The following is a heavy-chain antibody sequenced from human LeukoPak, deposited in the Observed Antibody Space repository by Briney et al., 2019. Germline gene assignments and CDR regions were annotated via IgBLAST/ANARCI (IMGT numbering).Heavy chain of an antibody. V-gene: IGHV1-8*01. CDR3: ARWTSTIFGFDP. J-gene: IGHJ5*02. CDR2: MNPNSGNT. CDR1: GYTFTSYD. D-gene: IGHD3-3*01. Sequence: ASVKVSCKASGYTFTSYDINWVRQATGQGLEWMGWMNPNSGNTGYAQKFQGRVTMTRNTSISTAYMELSSLRSEDTAVYYCARWTSTIFGFDPWGQGTLVTVSS.